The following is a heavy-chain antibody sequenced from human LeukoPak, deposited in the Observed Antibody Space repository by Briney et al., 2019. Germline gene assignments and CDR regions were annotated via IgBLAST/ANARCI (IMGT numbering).Heavy chain of an antibody. D-gene: IGHD6-19*01. V-gene: IGHV3-33*06. Sequence: PGRSLRLSCAASGFTFSSYGMHWVRQAPGKGLEWVAVIWYDGSNKYYAGSVKGRFTISRDNSKNTLYLQMNSLRAEDTAVYYCAKDTSSGRSTADYWGQGTLVTVSS. CDR1: GFTFSSYG. CDR3: AKDTSSGRSTADY. J-gene: IGHJ4*02. CDR2: IWYDGSNK.